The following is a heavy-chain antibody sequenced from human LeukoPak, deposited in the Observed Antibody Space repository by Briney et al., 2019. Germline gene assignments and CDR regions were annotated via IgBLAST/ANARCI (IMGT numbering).Heavy chain of an antibody. CDR1: GGSISSYY. V-gene: IGHV4-59*01. CDR3: AQGRGFRVWDPWDN. J-gene: IGHJ4*02. CDR2: IYYSGST. Sequence: SETLSLTCTVSGGSISSYYWSWIRQPPGKGLEWIGYIYYSGSTNYNPSLKSRVTISVDTSKNQFSLKLSSVTAADTAVYYCAQGRGFRVWDPWDNWGQGTLITVSS. D-gene: IGHD3-16*01.